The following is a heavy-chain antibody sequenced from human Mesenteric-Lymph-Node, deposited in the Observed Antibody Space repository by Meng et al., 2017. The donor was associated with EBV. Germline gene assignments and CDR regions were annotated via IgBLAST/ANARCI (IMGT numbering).Heavy chain of an antibody. V-gene: IGHV4-34*01. J-gene: IGHJ4*02. D-gene: IGHD3-10*01. Sequence: QVQLQTLGAGLLKPSETLSLTCAVYGGSFSDYYWSWIRQPPGKGLEWIGEINHSGNTHNNPSLKSRVSMSVDTSKNQFSLKLDSVTAADTAMYYCAGHVGRGGDYWDQGALVTVSS. CDR1: GGSFSDYY. CDR3: AGHVGRGGDY. CDR2: INHSGNT.